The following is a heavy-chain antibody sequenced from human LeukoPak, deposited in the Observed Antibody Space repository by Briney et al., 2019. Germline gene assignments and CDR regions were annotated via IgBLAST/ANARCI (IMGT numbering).Heavy chain of an antibody. V-gene: IGHV3-66*01. J-gene: IGHJ4*02. CDR1: GFTVSSNY. Sequence: QPGGSLRLSCAASGFTVSSNYMSWVRQAPGKGLEWVSVIYSGGSTYYADSVKGRFTISRDNSKNTLYLQMNSLRAEDTAVYYCATESGGGTYSRRLDYWGQGTLVTVSS. D-gene: IGHD1-26*01. CDR3: ATESGGGTYSRRLDY. CDR2: IYSGGST.